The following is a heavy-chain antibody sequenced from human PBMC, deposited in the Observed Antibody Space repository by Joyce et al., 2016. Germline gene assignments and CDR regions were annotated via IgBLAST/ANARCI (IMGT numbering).Heavy chain of an antibody. J-gene: IGHJ3*02. CDR1: GFTVSADW. CDR3: ARNRGWFKYDT. D-gene: IGHD2/OR15-2a*01. V-gene: IGHV3-7*04. CDR2: INPDGSEK. Sequence: EVQLVESGGGFVPPGGSLRLSCAASGFTVSADWMDWVRQTPGKGLEWVANINPDGSEKYYVASVKGRFTISRDNAKNTLDLQMNSLRVEDTAVYFCARNRGWFKYDTWGQGTKVTVSS.